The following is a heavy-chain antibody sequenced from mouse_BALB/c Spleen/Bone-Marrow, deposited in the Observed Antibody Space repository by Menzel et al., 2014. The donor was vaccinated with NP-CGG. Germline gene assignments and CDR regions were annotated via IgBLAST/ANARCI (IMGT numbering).Heavy chain of an antibody. V-gene: IGHV5-6-3*01. Sequence: EVQGVESGGGLVQPGGSLKLSCAASGFTFSNYGMSWVRQTPDKRLELVATINSNGGSTYYPDSVKGRFTISRDTDKNTLYLQISSLKSEETAMYYCVRGNYGNYVDYFDFWGQGTTLTVSS. D-gene: IGHD2-1*01. J-gene: IGHJ2*01. CDR3: VRGNYGNYVDYFDF. CDR1: GFTFSNYG. CDR2: INSNGGST.